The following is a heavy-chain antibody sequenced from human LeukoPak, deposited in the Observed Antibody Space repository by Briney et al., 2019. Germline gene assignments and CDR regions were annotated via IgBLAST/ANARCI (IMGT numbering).Heavy chain of an antibody. V-gene: IGHV4-4*02. Sequence: SETLSLTCAVSGGSISSSNWWSWVRQPPGKGLEWIGEIYHSGSTNYNPSLKSRVTISVDTSKNQFSLKLSSVTAADTAVYYCARGGDYGDLRYFDYWGQGTLVTVSS. CDR1: GGSISSSNW. CDR2: IYHSGST. CDR3: ARGGDYGDLRYFDY. D-gene: IGHD4-17*01. J-gene: IGHJ4*02.